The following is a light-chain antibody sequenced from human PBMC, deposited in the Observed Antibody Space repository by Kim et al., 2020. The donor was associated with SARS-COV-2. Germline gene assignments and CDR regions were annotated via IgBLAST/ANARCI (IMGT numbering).Light chain of an antibody. Sequence: SSELTQDPAVSVALGQTVRITCQGDSLRIYYASWYQQRPGQAPRLVFYGENYRPSGIPARFSASSLGDRASLTITGAQAEDEADYYCNCRDSSGNHYVFGTGTKVTVL. CDR3: NCRDSSGNHYV. V-gene: IGLV3-19*01. CDR1: SLRIYY. CDR2: GEN. J-gene: IGLJ1*01.